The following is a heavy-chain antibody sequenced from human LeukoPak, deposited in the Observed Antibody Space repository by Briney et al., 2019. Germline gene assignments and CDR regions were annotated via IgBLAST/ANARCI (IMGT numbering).Heavy chain of an antibody. CDR3: ARGDSSGILTFPDEYFQH. D-gene: IGHD3-22*01. V-gene: IGHV3-48*03. CDR1: GFTFSSYN. CDR2: ISSSGSTI. J-gene: IGHJ1*01. Sequence: PGGSLRLSCTTSGFTFSSYNMNCVRQAPGKGLEWVSFISSSAPGKGLEWVSYISSSGSTIYYADSVKGRFTISRDNAKNSLYLQMNSLRAKDTAVYYCARGDSSGILTFPDEYFQHWGQGTLVTVSS.